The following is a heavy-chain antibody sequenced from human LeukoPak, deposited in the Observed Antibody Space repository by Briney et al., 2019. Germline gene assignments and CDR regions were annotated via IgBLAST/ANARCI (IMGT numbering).Heavy chain of an antibody. D-gene: IGHD2-15*01. CDR2: TNPNSVGT. CDR1: GYTFTRYY. V-gene: IGHV1-2*02. Sequence: ASVNVSCKASGYTFTRYYMHWVRQAPGHRLEWRGWTNPNSVGTNDEQELHGRVTMYRDASISTAYMERSRLISDDTAVYYCARDAYIQGCGGCSCYSVPPPGGQGTLVTVSS. J-gene: IGHJ5*02. CDR3: ARDAYIQGCGGCSCYSVPPP.